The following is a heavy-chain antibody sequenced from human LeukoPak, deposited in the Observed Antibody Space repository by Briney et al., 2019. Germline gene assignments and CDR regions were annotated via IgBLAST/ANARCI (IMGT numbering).Heavy chain of an antibody. CDR1: GFTLSIYA. V-gene: IGHV3-23*01. J-gene: IGHJ4*02. CDR3: ANGAGTGNY. D-gene: IGHD6-19*01. Sequence: SGGSLTLPCGPWGFTLSIYAVMGVPQARGGGLEWVSAISGSGGSTYYADSVKGRFTISRDNSKNTLYLQMNSLRAEDTAVYYCANGAGTGNYWGQGTLVTVSS. CDR2: ISGSGGST.